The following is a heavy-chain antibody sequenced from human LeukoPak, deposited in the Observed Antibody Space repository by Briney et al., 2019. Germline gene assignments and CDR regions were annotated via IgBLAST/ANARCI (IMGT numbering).Heavy chain of an antibody. D-gene: IGHD2-2*01. V-gene: IGHV3-15*01. Sequence: GGSLRLSCAASGFTFSNAWMSWVRQAPGKGLEWVGRIKSKTDGGTTDYAAPVKGRFTISRDDSKNTLYLQMNSLKTEDTAVHYCTTPVPAASFDYWGQGTLVTVSS. CDR1: GFTFSNAW. CDR2: IKSKTDGGTT. J-gene: IGHJ4*02. CDR3: TTPVPAASFDY.